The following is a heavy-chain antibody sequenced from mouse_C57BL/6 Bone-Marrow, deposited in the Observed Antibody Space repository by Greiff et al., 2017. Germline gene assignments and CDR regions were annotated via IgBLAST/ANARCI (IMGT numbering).Heavy chain of an antibody. CDR3: ASRDPFDY. CDR1: GYTFTDSY. V-gene: IGHV1-19*01. J-gene: IGHJ2*01. CDR2: INPYNGGT. Sequence: EVQLQQSGPVLVKPGASVKMSCKASGYTFTDSYMNWVKQSHGKSLEWIGVINPYNGGTSYNQKFKGKATLTADKSSSTAYMELNSLTSEDSAVYYCASRDPFDYWGQGTTLTVSS.